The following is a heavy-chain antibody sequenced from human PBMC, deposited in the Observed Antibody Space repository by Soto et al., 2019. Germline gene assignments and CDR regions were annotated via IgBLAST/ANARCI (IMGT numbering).Heavy chain of an antibody. CDR3: ARGGETTKVPKLFDY. V-gene: IGHV4-30-2*01. CDR2: IYHSGST. J-gene: IGHJ4*02. CDR1: GGSISSGGYS. D-gene: IGHD4-17*01. Sequence: SETLSLTCAVSGGSISSGGYSWSWIRQPPGKGLEWIGYIYHSGSTYYNPSLKSRVTISVDRSKNQFSLKLSSVTAADTAVYYCARGGETTKVPKLFDYWGQGTLVTVSS.